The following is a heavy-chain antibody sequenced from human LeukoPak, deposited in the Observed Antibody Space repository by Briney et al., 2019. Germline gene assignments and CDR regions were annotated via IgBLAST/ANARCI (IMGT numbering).Heavy chain of an antibody. CDR3: VGSYYDFWSGQKINWFDP. Sequence: ASVKVSCKVSGYTLTELSMHWVRQAPGKGLEWMGGFDPEDGETIYAQKFQGRVTMTEDTSTDTAYMELSSLRPEDTAVYYCVGSYYDFWSGQKINWFDPWGQGTLVTVSS. J-gene: IGHJ5*02. D-gene: IGHD3-3*01. V-gene: IGHV1-24*01. CDR1: GYTLTELS. CDR2: FDPEDGET.